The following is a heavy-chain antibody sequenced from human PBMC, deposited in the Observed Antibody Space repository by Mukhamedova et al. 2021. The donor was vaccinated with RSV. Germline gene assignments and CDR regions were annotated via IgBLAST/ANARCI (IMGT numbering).Heavy chain of an antibody. J-gene: IGHJ6*02. Sequence: GRFTISRDNSKNTLYLQVNSLRAEDTAVYYCAKEGSVAARYVMVVWGQGTTVTVSS. D-gene: IGHD6-19*01. CDR3: AKEGSVAARYVMVV. V-gene: IGHV3-23*01.